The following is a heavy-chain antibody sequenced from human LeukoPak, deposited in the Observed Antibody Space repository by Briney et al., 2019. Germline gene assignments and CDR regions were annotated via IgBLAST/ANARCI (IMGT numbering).Heavy chain of an antibody. Sequence: ASVKVSCKASGYTFTGYYMHWVRQAPGQGLEWVGWINPNSGGTNYAQKFQGRVTMTRDTSISTAYMELSRLRSDDTAVYYCARAQAIVGATTIDYWGQGTLVTVSS. D-gene: IGHD1-26*01. CDR2: INPNSGGT. J-gene: IGHJ4*02. CDR3: ARAQAIVGATTIDY. V-gene: IGHV1-2*02. CDR1: GYTFTGYY.